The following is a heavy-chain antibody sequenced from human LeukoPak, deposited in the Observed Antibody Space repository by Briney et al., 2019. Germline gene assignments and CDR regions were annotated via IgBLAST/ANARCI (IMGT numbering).Heavy chain of an antibody. D-gene: IGHD3-3*01. J-gene: IGHJ5*01. Sequence: GGSLRLSCGGSGFSFSTYAMIWVRQAAGKGLEWVSGISGSGGSTYYADFVKGRFTISRDNAKNSLYLQMNSLRAEDTAVYYCARSRGGGITIFGAPRPAFDSWGQGTLVTVSS. V-gene: IGHV3-23*01. CDR2: ISGSGGST. CDR3: ARSRGGGITIFGAPRPAFDS. CDR1: GFSFSTYA.